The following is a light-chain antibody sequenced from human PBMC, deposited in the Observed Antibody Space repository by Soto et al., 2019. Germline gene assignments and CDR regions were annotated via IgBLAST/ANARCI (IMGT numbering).Light chain of an antibody. J-gene: IGKJ2*01. CDR1: QGIRSD. CDR2: GAS. CDR3: LQDYHYPYT. Sequence: AIQMTQSPSSLSASVGDRVTITCRASQGIRSDLGWYQQKPGKAPKFLIYGASSLQSSVPSRFSGSGSGTDFTLTISSLLPEDFATYYCLQDYHYPYTFGQGTKLEVK. V-gene: IGKV1-6*01.